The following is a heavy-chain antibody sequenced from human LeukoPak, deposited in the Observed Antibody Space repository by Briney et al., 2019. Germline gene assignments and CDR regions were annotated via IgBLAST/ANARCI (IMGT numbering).Heavy chain of an antibody. CDR2: ISGSGGST. V-gene: IGHV3-23*01. D-gene: IGHD3-10*01. CDR1: GFTFSSYA. CDR3: AKDSVLLWFGELLGFDY. J-gene: IGHJ4*02. Sequence: GGSLRLSCAASGFTFSSYAMSWVRQAPGKGLEWVSAISGSGGSTYYADSVKGRFTISRENSKNTLYLQMNSLRAEDTAVYYCAKDSVLLWFGELLGFDYWGQGTLVTVSS.